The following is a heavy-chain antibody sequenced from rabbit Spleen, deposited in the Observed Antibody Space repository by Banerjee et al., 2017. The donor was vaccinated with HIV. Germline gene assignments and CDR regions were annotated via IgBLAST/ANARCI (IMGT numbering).Heavy chain of an antibody. V-gene: IGHV1S45*01. CDR2: IDSGSSGFT. Sequence: QEQLEESGGDLVKPEGSLTLTCTASGFSFSGNYYMCWVRQAPGKGLEWIACIDSGSSGFTYFASWAKGRFTISKTSSTTVTLQMTSLTAADTATYFCARDSGSSFSSYGMDLWGPGTLVTVS. D-gene: IGHD8-1*01. CDR1: GFSFSGNYY. J-gene: IGHJ6*01. CDR3: ARDSGSSFSSYGMDL.